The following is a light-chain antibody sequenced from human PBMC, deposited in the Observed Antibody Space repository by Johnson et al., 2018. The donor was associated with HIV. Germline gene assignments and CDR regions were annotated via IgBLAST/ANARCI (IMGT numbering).Light chain of an antibody. CDR1: SSNIGDNY. V-gene: IGLV1-51*02. Sequence: QSVLTQPPSVYAAPGQRVTLSCSGSSSNIGDNYVSWYQQLPGTAPTLLIYENNKRPSGIPDRFSGPKSGTSPTLAITGLQTCDEADYYCGTWDSSRSSGLYVFGTGTEVTVL. CDR2: ENN. CDR3: GTWDSSRSSGLYV. J-gene: IGLJ1*01.